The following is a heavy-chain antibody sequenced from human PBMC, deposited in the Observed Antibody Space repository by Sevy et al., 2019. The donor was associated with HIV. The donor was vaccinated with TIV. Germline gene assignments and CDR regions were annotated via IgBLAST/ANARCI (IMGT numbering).Heavy chain of an antibody. CDR2: INPISGGT. J-gene: IGHJ6*02. CDR3: ARGPTDFWMGGMDV. Sequence: ASVKVSCKTSGYAFTGYWIHWVRQAPGQGLEWMGRINPISGGTDDSQKFQGRVTMTRDTSISTAYMDITRLRSDDTAVYYCARGPTDFWMGGMDVGGQGTGVTVSS. D-gene: IGHD3-3*01. V-gene: IGHV1-2*06. CDR1: GYAFTGYW.